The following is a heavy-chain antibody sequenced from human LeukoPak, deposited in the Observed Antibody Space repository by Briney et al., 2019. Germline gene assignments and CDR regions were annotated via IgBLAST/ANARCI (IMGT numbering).Heavy chain of an antibody. V-gene: IGHV4-39*02. CDR1: GGSISSSSYY. CDR2: IYYSGST. J-gene: IGHJ4*02. D-gene: IGHD3-22*01. CDR3: ARDHDSSGYYQGIDY. Sequence: PSETLSLTCTVSGGSISSSSYYWGWIRQPPGKGLEWIGSIYYSGSTYYNPSLKSRVTISVDTSKNQFSLKLSSVTAADTAVYYYARDHDSSGYYQGIDYWGQGTLVTVSS.